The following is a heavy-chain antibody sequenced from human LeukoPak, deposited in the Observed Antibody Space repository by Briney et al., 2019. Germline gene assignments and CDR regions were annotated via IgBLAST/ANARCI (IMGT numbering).Heavy chain of an antibody. CDR1: GFTFSSYS. J-gene: IGHJ4*02. CDR2: MKKDGSET. CDR3: GRHRSGSGTYFIDY. V-gene: IGHV3-7*01. Sequence: GGSLRLSCVASGFTFSSYSMIWVRQAPGKGRQWVANMKKDGSETKYADSVKGRFTISRDNASNSLSLHMTSLRAAATAVYYCGRHRSGSGTYFIDYWGPGTLVSVS. D-gene: IGHD3-10*01.